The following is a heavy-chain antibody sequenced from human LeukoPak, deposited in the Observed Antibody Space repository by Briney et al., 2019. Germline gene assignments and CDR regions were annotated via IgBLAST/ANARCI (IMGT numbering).Heavy chain of an antibody. CDR2: IYYSGST. CDR3: ARIRGYSYGY. CDR1: GGSISNYY. V-gene: IGHV4-59*12. D-gene: IGHD5-18*01. Sequence: SETLSLTCTVSGGSISNYYWSWIRQPPGKGLEWIGYIYYSGSTNYNPSLKSRVTISVDTSKNQFSLKLSSVTAADTAVYYCARIRGYSYGYWGQGTLVTVSS. J-gene: IGHJ4*02.